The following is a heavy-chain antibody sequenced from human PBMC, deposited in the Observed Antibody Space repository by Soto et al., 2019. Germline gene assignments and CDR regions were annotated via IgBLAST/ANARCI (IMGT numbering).Heavy chain of an antibody. CDR2: ISYDGDNK. D-gene: IGHD2-15*01. Sequence: QVQLVESGGGVVQPGRSLRLSCAASGFTFSSHGMHWVRQVPGQGLDWVAVISYDGDNKYYADSVKGRFTISRDNSKNTLFLQMNGLRTEDTAVYYCAKDRDVVSDHFEYGGRGTLVTVSS. CDR1: GFTFSSHG. V-gene: IGHV3-30*18. CDR3: AKDRDVVSDHFEY. J-gene: IGHJ4*02.